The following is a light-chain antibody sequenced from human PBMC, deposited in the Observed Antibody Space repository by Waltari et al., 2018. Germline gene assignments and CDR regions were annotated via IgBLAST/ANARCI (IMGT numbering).Light chain of an antibody. V-gene: IGLV3-21*02. J-gene: IGLJ1*01. CDR1: NIATKS. Sequence: SYVLTQPPSVSVAPGQTARIPCGGDNIATKSVPWYPQRPGQAPVLVVFDDSDRPSGIPERFSGSNSGNTATLTISRVEAGDEADYYCQVWHSSSDHYVFGTGTKVTVL. CDR2: DDS. CDR3: QVWHSSSDHYV.